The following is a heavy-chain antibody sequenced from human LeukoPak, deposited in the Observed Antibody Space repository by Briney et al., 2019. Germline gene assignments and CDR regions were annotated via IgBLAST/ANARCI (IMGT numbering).Heavy chain of an antibody. CDR3: AREGGSYRPLDY. D-gene: IGHD3-16*02. CDR2: VNLQGGT. V-gene: IGHV4-59*12. J-gene: IGHJ4*02. Sequence: SETLSLTCTVSGGSISSYYWTWIREPPGKGLEWIGEVNLQGGTNYNPSLLRRVAISVDTSANHVSLQMTSVTAADTAVYYCAREGGSYRPLDYSGQGTLVTVSS. CDR1: GGSISSYY.